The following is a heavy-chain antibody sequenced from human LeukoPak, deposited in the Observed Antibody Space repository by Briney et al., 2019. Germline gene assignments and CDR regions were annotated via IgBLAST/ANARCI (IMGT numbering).Heavy chain of an antibody. J-gene: IGHJ1*01. CDR2: ISSSSSYI. D-gene: IGHD3-9*01. CDR1: GFIFSSYS. V-gene: IGHV3-21*01. Sequence: GGSLRLSCAASGFIFSSYSMNWVRQAPGKGLEWVSSISSSSSYIYYADSVKGRFTISRDNAKNSLYLQMNSLRAEDTAVYYCARGLRYFDWSNEYFQHWGQGTLVTVSS. CDR3: ARGLRYFDWSNEYFQH.